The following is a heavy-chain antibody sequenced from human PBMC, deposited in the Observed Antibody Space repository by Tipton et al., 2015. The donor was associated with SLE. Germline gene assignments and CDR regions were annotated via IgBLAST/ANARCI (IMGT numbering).Heavy chain of an antibody. CDR1: GGSINNYY. CDR2: IYSSGGT. CDR3: ARLSSDTTAFDI. V-gene: IGHV4-4*09. J-gene: IGHJ3*02. Sequence: TLSLTCSVSGGSINNYYWNWIRQTQGKGLEWIGYIYSSGGTDYNPSPKSRLTISVDTSKNQFSLKLNSITAADTAMYWCARLSSDTTAFDIWGQGTMVTVSS. D-gene: IGHD3-3*01.